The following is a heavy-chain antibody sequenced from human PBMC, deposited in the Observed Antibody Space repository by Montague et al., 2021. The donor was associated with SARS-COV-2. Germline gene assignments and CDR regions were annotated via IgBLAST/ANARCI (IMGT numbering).Heavy chain of an antibody. V-gene: IGHV4-4*07. Sequence: SETLSLTCTVSGDSISSYYWSWIRQPAGKGLEWIGRIYTSGSTNYNPSLKSRVTMSVDTSKNQFSLRLSSVTAADTAVCYCARDHLCTMLMVYYYGMDVWGQGTPVTVSS. CDR3: ARDHLCTMLMVYYYGMDV. CDR2: IYTSGST. D-gene: IGHD3-10*02. CDR1: GDSISSYY. J-gene: IGHJ6*02.